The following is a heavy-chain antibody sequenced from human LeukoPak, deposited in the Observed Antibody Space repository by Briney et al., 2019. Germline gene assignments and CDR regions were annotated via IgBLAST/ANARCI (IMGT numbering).Heavy chain of an antibody. CDR3: ARDTSGWPFNYFYYGMDV. CDR2: ISGSGGST. J-gene: IGHJ6*02. D-gene: IGHD6-19*01. Sequence: PGGSLRLPCAAPGFTFSNYGMNWVRQAPGKGLEWVSTISGSGGSTFYADSVRGRFTISRDNSKNTLYLQMNSLRAEDTAVYYCARDTSGWPFNYFYYGMDVWGQGTTVTVSS. CDR1: GFTFSNYG. V-gene: IGHV3-23*01.